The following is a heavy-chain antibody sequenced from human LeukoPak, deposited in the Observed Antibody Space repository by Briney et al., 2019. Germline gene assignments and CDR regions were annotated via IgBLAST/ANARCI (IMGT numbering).Heavy chain of an antibody. V-gene: IGHV3-33*01. CDR1: GYTFTGYY. CDR3: ARVAPIYSSSLYYLDY. Sequence: SCKASGYTFTGYYMHWVRQAPGKGLEWVAVIWYDGGNKYYADSVKGRFTISRDNSMNTLYLQMKSLRAEDTAVYYCARVAPIYSSSLYYLDYWGQGTLATVSS. CDR2: IWYDGGNK. D-gene: IGHD6-13*01. J-gene: IGHJ4*02.